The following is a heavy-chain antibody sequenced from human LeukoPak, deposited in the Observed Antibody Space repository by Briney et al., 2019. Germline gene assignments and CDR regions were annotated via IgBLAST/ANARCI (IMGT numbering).Heavy chain of an antibody. CDR3: ARGVVPAAIWVISWFDP. CDR2: IYYSGST. D-gene: IGHD2-2*02. V-gene: IGHV4-30-4*01. Sequence: SQTLSLTCTVSGGSISSGDYYWSWIRQPPGKGLEWIGYIYYSGSTYYNPSLKSRVTISVDTSKNQFSLKLSSVTAADTAVYYCARGVVPAAIWVISWFDPWGQGTLVTVSS. CDR1: GGSISSGDYY. J-gene: IGHJ5*02.